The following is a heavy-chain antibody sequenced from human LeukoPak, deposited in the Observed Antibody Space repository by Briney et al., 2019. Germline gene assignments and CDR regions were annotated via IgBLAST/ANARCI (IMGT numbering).Heavy chain of an antibody. CDR2: FCCSAAPT. CDR1: GFTFSSYA. CDR3: ARPSITMIVVSYDY. J-gene: IGHJ4*02. V-gene: IGHV3-23*01. D-gene: IGHD3-22*01. Sequence: GGSLRLSCAASGFTFSSYAMSWVGQAPGKGLEGVSSFCCSAAPTSHPHSLHVPFTISTHNSKNTLYLQMNSLRAEDTAVYYCARPSITMIVVSYDYWGQGTLVTVSS.